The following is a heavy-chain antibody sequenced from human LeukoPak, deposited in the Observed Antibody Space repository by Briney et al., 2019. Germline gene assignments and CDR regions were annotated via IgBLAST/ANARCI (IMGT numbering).Heavy chain of an antibody. Sequence: ASVKVSCKASGYTFTSYGVSWVRQAPGQGLEWMGWISAYNGNTNYAQKLQGRVTMTTDTSTSTAYMELRSLRSDDTAVYYCARDTSLRFLEWLPRFDYWGQGTLVTVSS. V-gene: IGHV1-18*01. J-gene: IGHJ4*02. CDR2: ISAYNGNT. D-gene: IGHD3-3*01. CDR1: GYTFTSYG. CDR3: ARDTSLRFLEWLPRFDY.